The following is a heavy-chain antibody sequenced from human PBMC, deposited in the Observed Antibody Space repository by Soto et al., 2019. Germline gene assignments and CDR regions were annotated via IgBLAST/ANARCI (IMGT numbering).Heavy chain of an antibody. Sequence: QVQLQESGPGLVKPSGTLSLTCAVSSGSISSSNWWIWVRQSPGKGLEWIGEVFPSGDTNYNPSVKCRVPIPVDKSKDQFYLKLNSLTAADTAVYYCAGRGVGSYYYSSKSYTPFDYWGQGTLVTVSS. CDR2: VFPSGDT. D-gene: IGHD3-10*01. V-gene: IGHV4-4*02. CDR3: AGRGVGSYYYSSKSYTPFDY. CDR1: SGSISSSNW. J-gene: IGHJ4*02.